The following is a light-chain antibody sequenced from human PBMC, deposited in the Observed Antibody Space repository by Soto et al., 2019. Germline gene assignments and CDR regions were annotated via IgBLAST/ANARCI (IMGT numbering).Light chain of an antibody. J-gene: IGLJ2*01. CDR2: DVN. V-gene: IGLV2-14*03. Sequence: QSLLTQPASVSGSPGQSITISCTGTSSDIGAYNFVSWYQQHPGKAPKLMLYDVNIRPSGVSNRFSGSKSGNTASLTISGLQAEDEADYYCTSWTTSTTKIFGGGTKVTVL. CDR1: SSDIGAYNF. CDR3: TSWTTSTTKI.